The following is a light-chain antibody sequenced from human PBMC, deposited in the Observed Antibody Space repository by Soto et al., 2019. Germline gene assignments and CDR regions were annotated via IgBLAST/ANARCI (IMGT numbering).Light chain of an antibody. J-gene: IGKJ1*01. Sequence: EIVMTQSPATLSVSPGERATLSCRASQSVSSNLAWYQQKPGQAPRLLIYDASTLKSGVPSRFSGSGSGTKFTLTISSLQPDDFATYYCQEYNSYSGTFGQGTKVEVK. CDR1: QSVSSN. CDR3: QEYNSYSGT. CDR2: DAS. V-gene: IGKV3-15*01.